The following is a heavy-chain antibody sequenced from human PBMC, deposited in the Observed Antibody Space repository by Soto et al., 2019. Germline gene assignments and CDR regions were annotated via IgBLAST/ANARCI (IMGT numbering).Heavy chain of an antibody. D-gene: IGHD6-19*01. V-gene: IGHV4-59*08. CDR3: ARQQAVWMGYFDL. Sequence: QVQLQESGPGLVKPSETLSLTCTVSGGSISSYYWSWIRQPPGKGLEWIGYIYYSGSTNYNPSLKRRVTISVDTSQNQFYLKLSSVTAADTAVYYCARQQAVWMGYFDLWGRGTLVTVSS. J-gene: IGHJ2*01. CDR2: IYYSGST. CDR1: GGSISSYY.